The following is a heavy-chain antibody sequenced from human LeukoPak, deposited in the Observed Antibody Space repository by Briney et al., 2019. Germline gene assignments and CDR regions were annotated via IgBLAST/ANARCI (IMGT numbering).Heavy chain of an antibody. V-gene: IGHV3-30*02. J-gene: IGHJ4*02. CDR2: IQYHGSDI. D-gene: IGHD2-2*01. Sequence: PGGSLRLSCAASGFTFSSHGMHWVRQAPGKGLGWVAFIQYHGSDIFYADSVKGRFTISRDNSKNTLYLQMNSLRAEDTAVYYCAKDNPIEKVPGLGPGHWGQGTLVTVSS. CDR1: GFTFSSHG. CDR3: AKDNPIEKVPGLGPGH.